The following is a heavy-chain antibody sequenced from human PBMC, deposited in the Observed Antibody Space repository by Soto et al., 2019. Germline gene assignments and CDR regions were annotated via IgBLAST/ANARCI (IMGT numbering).Heavy chain of an antibody. CDR2: IWYDGSNK. CDR3: AREGSREGRTPYPNYYYYGMDV. Sequence: PGGSLRLSCAASGFTFRSYGMHWVRQAPGKGLEWVAVIWYDGSNKYYADSVKGRFTISRDNSKNTLYLQMNSLRAEDTAVYYCAREGSREGRTPYPNYYYYGMDVCGQGTTVSVSS. CDR1: GFTFRSYG. D-gene: IGHD2-2*01. J-gene: IGHJ6*02. V-gene: IGHV3-33*01.